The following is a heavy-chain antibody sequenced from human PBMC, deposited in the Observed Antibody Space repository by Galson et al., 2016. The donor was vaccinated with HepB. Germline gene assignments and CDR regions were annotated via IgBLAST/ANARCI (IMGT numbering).Heavy chain of an antibody. V-gene: IGHV1-46*01. J-gene: IGHJ2*01. D-gene: IGHD3-22*01. Sequence: SVKVSCKASGYTFTIHYIHWVRQAPGQGLEWMGSINPSGGSTIYAQKFKGRVSMTRDTSKSTVYMKLSSLRSADTAVYYCSRGRDYYDSSGYSPQWYFDLWGRGPLVAVSS. CDR1: GYTFTIHY. CDR3: SRGRDYYDSSGYSPQWYFDL. CDR2: INPSGGST.